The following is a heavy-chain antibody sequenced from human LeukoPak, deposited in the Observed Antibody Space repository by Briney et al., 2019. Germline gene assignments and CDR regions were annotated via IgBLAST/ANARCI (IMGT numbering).Heavy chain of an antibody. CDR1: GGSISISNSNW. D-gene: IGHD2-21*02. V-gene: IGHV4-4*02. J-gene: IGHJ4*02. CDR2: IYHSGST. Sequence: PSGTLSLTCAVSGGSISISNSNWWSRVRQPPGKGLEWIGEIYHSGSTNYNPSLKSRVTISVDKSKNQSSLKLSSVTAADTAVYYCAREHKDYDGDGYYYGHWGQGTLVTVSS. CDR3: AREHKDYDGDGYYYGH.